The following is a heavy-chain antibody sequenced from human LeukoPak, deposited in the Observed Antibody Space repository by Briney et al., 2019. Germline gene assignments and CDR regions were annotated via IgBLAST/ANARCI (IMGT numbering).Heavy chain of an antibody. Sequence: PSETLSLTCAVYGGSFSGYYWSWIRQPPGKGLEWIGEINHSGSTNYNPSLKSRVTISVDTSKNQFSLKLSSVTAADTAVYYCARGVRGYSYGYNYWGQGPLVTVSS. CDR2: INHSGST. J-gene: IGHJ4*02. D-gene: IGHD5-18*01. CDR3: ARGVRGYSYGYNY. V-gene: IGHV4-34*01. CDR1: GGSFSGYY.